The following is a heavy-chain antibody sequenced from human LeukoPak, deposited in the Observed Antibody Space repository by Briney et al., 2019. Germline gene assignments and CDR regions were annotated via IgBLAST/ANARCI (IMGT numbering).Heavy chain of an antibody. J-gene: IGHJ6*02. CDR2: ISGSGDST. D-gene: IGHD2-15*01. Sequence: GGSLRLSCAASGFTFSSYAMSWVRQAPGKGLEWVSAISGSGDSTYYGDSVKGRFTISRDNSRNTLSLQMNSLRTEDTAMYYCMCRGYCSGGSCSGFYALDVWGQGTTVTVSS. CDR1: GFTFSSYA. CDR3: MCRGYCSGGSCSGFYALDV. V-gene: IGHV3-23*01.